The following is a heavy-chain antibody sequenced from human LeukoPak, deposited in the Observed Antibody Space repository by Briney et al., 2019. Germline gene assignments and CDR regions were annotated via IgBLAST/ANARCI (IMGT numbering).Heavy chain of an antibody. D-gene: IGHD4-17*01. CDR3: ARDLGVTTPFDY. CDR2: INPSGGST. V-gene: IGHV1-46*01. J-gene: IGHJ4*02. Sequence: GASVKVSCKASGYTFTSYYMHWVRQATGQGLEWMGIINPSGGSTSYAQKFQGRVTMTRDTSTSTVYMELSSLRSEDTAVYYCARDLGVTTPFDYWGQGTLVTVSS. CDR1: GYTFTSYY.